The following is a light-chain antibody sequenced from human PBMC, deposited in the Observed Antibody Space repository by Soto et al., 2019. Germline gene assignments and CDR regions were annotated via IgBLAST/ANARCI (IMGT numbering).Light chain of an antibody. CDR1: NIGSKS. J-gene: IGLJ2*01. Sequence: SYELTQPPSVSGAPGKTARITCGGNNIGSKSVHGYQQKPGQAPVLVIYYDSDRPSGIPERFSGSNSGNTATLTISRVEAGDEADYYCQVWDSSSDPHVVFGGGTKLTVL. CDR3: QVWDSSSDPHVV. CDR2: YDS. V-gene: IGLV3-21*04.